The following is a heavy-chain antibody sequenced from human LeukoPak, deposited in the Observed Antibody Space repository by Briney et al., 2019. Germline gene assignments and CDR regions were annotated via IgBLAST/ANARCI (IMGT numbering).Heavy chain of an antibody. CDR2: INHSGST. CDR1: GGSFSGYY. CDR3: ARGSRALRFLEWPRGVDALDI. Sequence: PSETLSLTCAVYGGSFSGYYWSWIRQPPGKGLEWIGEINHSGSTNYNPSLKSRVTISVDTSKNQFSLKLSSVTAADTAVYYCARGSRALRFLEWPRGVDALDIWGQGTMVTVSS. V-gene: IGHV4-34*01. J-gene: IGHJ3*02. D-gene: IGHD3-3*01.